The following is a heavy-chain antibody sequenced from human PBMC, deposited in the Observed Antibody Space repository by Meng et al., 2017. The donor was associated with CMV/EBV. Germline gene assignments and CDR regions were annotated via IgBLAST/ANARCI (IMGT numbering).Heavy chain of an antibody. CDR1: GFTFSGSA. J-gene: IGHJ4*02. D-gene: IGHD6-6*01. CDR3: TRRSSSNDY. Sequence: LSLTCAASGFTFSGSAMHWVRQASGKGLEWVGRIRSKANSYATAYAASVKGRFTISRDDSKNTAYLQMNSLKTEDTAVYYCTRRSSSNDYWGQGTPVTVSS. V-gene: IGHV3-73*01. CDR2: IRSKANSYAT.